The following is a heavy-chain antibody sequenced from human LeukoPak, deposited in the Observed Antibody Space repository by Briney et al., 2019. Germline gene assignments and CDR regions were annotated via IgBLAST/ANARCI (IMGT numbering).Heavy chain of an antibody. D-gene: IGHD3-16*02. V-gene: IGHV3-23*01. Sequence: GGSLRLSCAASGFTFSSYAMSWVRQAPGKGLEWVSAISGSGGSTYYADSVKGRFTISRDNSKNTLYLQMNSLRAEDTAVYFCAKGGGLNWGTYRHAFDIWGQGTMVSVSS. CDR2: ISGSGGST. CDR3: AKGGGLNWGTYRHAFDI. J-gene: IGHJ3*02. CDR1: GFTFSSYA.